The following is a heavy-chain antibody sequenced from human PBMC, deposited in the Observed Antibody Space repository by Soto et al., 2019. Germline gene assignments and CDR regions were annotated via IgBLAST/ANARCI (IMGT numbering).Heavy chain of an antibody. V-gene: IGHV4-30-2*01. CDR2: IYHGST. J-gene: IGHJ4*02. Sequence: KASETLSLTCAVSGGSISSGGYSWSWIRQPPGKGLEWIGYIYHGSTYYNPSLKSRVTISVDRSKNQFSLKLSSVTAADTAVYYCARAGGLGAVAVDYWGQGTLVTVSS. CDR1: GGSISSGGYS. D-gene: IGHD6-19*01. CDR3: ARAGGLGAVAVDY.